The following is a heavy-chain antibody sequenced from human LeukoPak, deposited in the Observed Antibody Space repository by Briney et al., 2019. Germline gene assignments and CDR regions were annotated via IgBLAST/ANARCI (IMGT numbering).Heavy chain of an antibody. CDR1: GFTFDDYA. CDR2: ISWNSGSI. D-gene: IGHD3-10*01. J-gene: IGHJ4*02. Sequence: GGSLRLSCAASGFTFDDYAMHWVRQAPGKGLEWVSGISWNSGSIGYADSVKGRFTISRDNAKNSLYLQMNSLRAEDMALYYCAKDSGGLLWFGELSHFDYWGQGTLVTVSS. CDR3: AKDSGGLLWFGELSHFDY. V-gene: IGHV3-9*03.